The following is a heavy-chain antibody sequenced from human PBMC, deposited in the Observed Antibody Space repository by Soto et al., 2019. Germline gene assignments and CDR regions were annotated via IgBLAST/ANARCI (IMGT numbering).Heavy chain of an antibody. Sequence: QVQLQESGPGLVKPSETLSLTCTVSGGSISSYYWSWIRQPPGKGLEWIGYIYYSGSTNYNPSLKSRVTISVDTSKNQFSLKLSSVTAADTAVYYCAKNMVRGVIHGMDVWGQGTTVTVSS. D-gene: IGHD3-10*01. CDR2: IYYSGST. V-gene: IGHV4-59*01. J-gene: IGHJ6*02. CDR1: GGSISSYY. CDR3: AKNMVRGVIHGMDV.